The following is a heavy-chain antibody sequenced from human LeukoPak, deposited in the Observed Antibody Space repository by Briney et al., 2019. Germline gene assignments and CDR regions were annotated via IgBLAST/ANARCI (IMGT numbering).Heavy chain of an antibody. CDR1: GFDVNDNF. V-gene: IGHV3-53*01. CDR3: VRRHDY. J-gene: IGHJ4*02. Sequence: GGSVRLSCVASGFDVNDNFMNWVRQAPGQGLEWISIIYASGGAYHAESVKGRFSAFRDTSKNTIFLQMNNLRAGDTAMYYCVRRHDYWGQGTLVTVSS. CDR2: IYASGGA.